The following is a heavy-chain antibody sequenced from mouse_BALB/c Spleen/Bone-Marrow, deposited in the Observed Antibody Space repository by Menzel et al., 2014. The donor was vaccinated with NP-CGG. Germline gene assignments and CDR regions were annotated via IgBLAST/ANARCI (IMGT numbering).Heavy chain of an antibody. D-gene: IGHD1-1*01. CDR1: GFTFTDYY. Sequence: DVLLVESGGGLVQPGGSLRLSCATSGFTFTDYYMNWVRQPPGKALEWLAFIRDKAYGYTTEYSASVKGRFTISRDNSQNILYLQMNTLRAEDSATDYCARDMGGLLFDYWGQGTTLAVSS. J-gene: IGHJ2*01. V-gene: IGHV7-3*02. CDR3: ARDMGGLLFDY. CDR2: IRDKAYGYTT.